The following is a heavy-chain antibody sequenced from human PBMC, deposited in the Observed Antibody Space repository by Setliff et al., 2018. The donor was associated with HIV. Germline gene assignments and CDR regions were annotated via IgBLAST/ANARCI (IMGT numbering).Heavy chain of an antibody. V-gene: IGHV1-24*01. CDR2: FDPEDEET. Sequence: ASVKVSCKVSGDTLSEVSMHWVRQAPGKGLEWMGGFDPEDEETIYAQNFQGRVTMTEDTSTDTAYMELSSLRSEDTAMYYCATAYFYDSSGYWYVFDIWGQGTMVSVSS. D-gene: IGHD3-22*01. J-gene: IGHJ3*02. CDR3: ATAYFYDSSGYWYVFDI. CDR1: GDTLSEVS.